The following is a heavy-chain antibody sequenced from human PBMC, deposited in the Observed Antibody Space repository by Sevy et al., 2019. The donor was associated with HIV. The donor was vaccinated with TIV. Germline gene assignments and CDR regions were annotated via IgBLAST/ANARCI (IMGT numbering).Heavy chain of an antibody. CDR2: INPNSGGT. D-gene: IGHD3-22*01. CDR1: GYTFTGYY. J-gene: IGHJ3*02. V-gene: IGHV1-2*02. CDR3: ARDSRVSYYDSSGYLSDAFDI. Sequence: ASVKVSCKASGYTFTGYYMHWVRQAPGQGLEWMGWINPNSGGTNYAQKFQGRVTMTRDTSIGTAYMELSRLRSDDTAVYYCARDSRVSYYDSSGYLSDAFDIWGQGTMVTVSS.